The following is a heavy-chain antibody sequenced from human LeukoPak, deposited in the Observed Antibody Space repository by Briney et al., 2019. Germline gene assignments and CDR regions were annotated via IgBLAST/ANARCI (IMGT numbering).Heavy chain of an antibody. V-gene: IGHV4-59*08. D-gene: IGHD2-2*01. J-gene: IGHJ4*02. CDR2: IYSSGNT. Sequence: PSDTLSLTCTVSGASISSYYWSWIRQPPGKGLEWIGYIYSSGNTNYNPSLKSRVTISLDTSKNHFSLRLSSVTAADTAVYHCARQYCGSSGCSPHFDYWGQGTLDTVSS. CDR1: GASISSYY. CDR3: ARQYCGSSGCSPHFDY.